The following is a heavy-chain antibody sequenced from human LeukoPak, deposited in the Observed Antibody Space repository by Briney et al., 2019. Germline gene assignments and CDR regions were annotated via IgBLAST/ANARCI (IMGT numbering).Heavy chain of an antibody. D-gene: IGHD2-2*01. Sequence: SETLSLTCAVSGGSISSSNWWTWVRQPPGEGLEWVGEIFHSGSTNYNPSLKSRVTISVDKSKNQFSLKLSSVTAADTAVYYCARANLVVVPTAIYYYGMDVWGKGTTVTVSS. CDR3: ARANLVVVPTAIYYYGMDV. CDR2: IFHSGST. CDR1: GGSISSSNW. J-gene: IGHJ6*04. V-gene: IGHV4-4*02.